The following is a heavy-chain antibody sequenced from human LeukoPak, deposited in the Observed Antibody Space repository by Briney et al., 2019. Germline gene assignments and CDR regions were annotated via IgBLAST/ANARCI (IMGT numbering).Heavy chain of an antibody. CDR3: ARGRQQWLVRGSWFVP. Sequence: GASVKVSCKASGYTFTSYDINWVRQATGQGLEWMGWMNPNSGNTGYAQKFQGRVTITRNTSISTAYMELSSLRSEDTAVYYCARGRQQWLVRGSWFVPCGQGNLVTVSS. CDR1: GYTFTSYD. CDR2: MNPNSGNT. V-gene: IGHV1-8*03. J-gene: IGHJ5*02. D-gene: IGHD6-19*01.